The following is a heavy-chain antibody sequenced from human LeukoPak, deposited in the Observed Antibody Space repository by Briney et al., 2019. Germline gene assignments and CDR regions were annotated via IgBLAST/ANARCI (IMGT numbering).Heavy chain of an antibody. CDR1: GYTFTSYG. CDR3: ARSGPQDWALDH. Sequence: ASVKVSCKASGYTFTSYGINWVRQAPGQGLEWMGWISAYNGNTIYAQNLQGRVTMTTDTSTSTGYLELSSLKSDDTAIYYCARSGPQDWALDHWGRGTLVTVSP. D-gene: IGHD1-14*01. J-gene: IGHJ4*02. CDR2: ISAYNGNT. V-gene: IGHV1-18*01.